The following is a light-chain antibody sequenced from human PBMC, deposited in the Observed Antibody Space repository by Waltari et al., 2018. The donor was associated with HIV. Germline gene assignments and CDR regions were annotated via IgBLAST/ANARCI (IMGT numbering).Light chain of an antibody. CDR2: GAS. CDR1: QSVSSSY. Sequence: EIVLTKSPGTLSLSPGERATLSCRASQSVSSSYLAWYQQKPGQAPRLLIYGASSRATGIPDRFSGSGSGTDFTLTISRLGPEDFAVYYCQQYGSSPPYTFGQGTKLEIK. J-gene: IGKJ2*01. CDR3: QQYGSSPPYT. V-gene: IGKV3-20*01.